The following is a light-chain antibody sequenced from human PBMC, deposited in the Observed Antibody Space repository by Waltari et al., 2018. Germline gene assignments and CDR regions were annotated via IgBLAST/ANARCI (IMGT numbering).Light chain of an antibody. V-gene: IGKV1-5*03. CDR1: QSIRSW. CDR2: KAS. J-gene: IGKJ1*01. Sequence: DIQVTQSPSTLSASVGARVTIPCRASQSIRSWLAWYQQRPGQAPKLLIYKASSLESGVPSRFSGSGSGTEFTLTISSLQPDDSATYYCQQYESNWTFGQGTKVEIK. CDR3: QQYESNWT.